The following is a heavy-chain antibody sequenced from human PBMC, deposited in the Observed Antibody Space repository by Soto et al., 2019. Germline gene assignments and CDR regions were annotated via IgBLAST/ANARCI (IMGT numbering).Heavy chain of an antibody. CDR2: ISAYNGNT. CDR3: AREERMGYDILTGYYPPYYYGMDV. Sequence: ASVKVSCKASGYTFTSYGISWVRQAPGQGLEWMGWISAYNGNTNYAQKLQGRVTMTTDTSTSTAYMELRSLRSDDTAVYYCAREERMGYDILTGYYPPYYYGMDVWGQGTTVTVSS. V-gene: IGHV1-18*01. CDR1: GYTFTSYG. J-gene: IGHJ6*02. D-gene: IGHD3-9*01.